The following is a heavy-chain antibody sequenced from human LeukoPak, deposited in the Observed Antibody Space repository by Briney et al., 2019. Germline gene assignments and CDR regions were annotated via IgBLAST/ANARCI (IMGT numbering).Heavy chain of an antibody. Sequence: PSETLSLTCTVSGGSISSGDYHWSWIRQPPGKGLEWIGYIYYSGSTYYNPSLKSRVTISVDTSKNQFSLKLSSVTAADTAVYYCARAMVVVVPAAFDYWGQGTLVTVSS. J-gene: IGHJ4*02. V-gene: IGHV4-30-4*01. CDR1: GGSISSGDYH. CDR3: ARAMVVVVPAAFDY. CDR2: IYYSGST. D-gene: IGHD2-2*01.